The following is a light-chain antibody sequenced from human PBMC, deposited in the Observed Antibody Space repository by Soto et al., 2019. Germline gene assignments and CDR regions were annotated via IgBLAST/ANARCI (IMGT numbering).Light chain of an antibody. CDR1: TSNIESNY. Sequence: QPVLTQPPSASGTPGQRVTISCSGSTSNIESNYVYWYQQLPGTAPRLLIYRNNHRPSGVPDRFSGSKSGTSASLAISGLRSEDEADYYCATWDDSLSGVVFGGGTQLTVL. CDR2: RNN. V-gene: IGLV1-47*01. J-gene: IGLJ2*01. CDR3: ATWDDSLSGVV.